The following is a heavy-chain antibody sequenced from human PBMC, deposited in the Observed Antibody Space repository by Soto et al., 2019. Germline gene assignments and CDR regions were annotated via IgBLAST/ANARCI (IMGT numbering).Heavy chain of an antibody. CDR1: GGSISSYY. D-gene: IGHD1-26*01. CDR3: ARGRDWFDT. V-gene: IGHV4-59*12. CDR2: IYYSGST. J-gene: IGHJ5*02. Sequence: PSETLSLTCTVSGGSISSYYWSWIRQPPGKGLEWIGYIYYSGSTTYNPSLKSRVTISVDTSKNQFSLRLTSVTAADTAVYFCARGRDWFDTWGQGTLVTVSS.